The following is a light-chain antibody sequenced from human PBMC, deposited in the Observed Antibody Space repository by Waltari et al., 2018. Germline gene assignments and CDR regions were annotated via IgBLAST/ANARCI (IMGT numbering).Light chain of an antibody. Sequence: DIVLTQSPGTLFLSPGERATLSSRASQSIGRYLIWYQQKPGKAPRLLIYGASTRAAGIPDRFSGSGSGTDFSLTISRLEPEDFAVYYCQNHERLPAVFGRGTKVEIK. CDR3: QNHERLPAV. J-gene: IGKJ1*01. V-gene: IGKV3-20*01. CDR1: QSIGRY. CDR2: GAS.